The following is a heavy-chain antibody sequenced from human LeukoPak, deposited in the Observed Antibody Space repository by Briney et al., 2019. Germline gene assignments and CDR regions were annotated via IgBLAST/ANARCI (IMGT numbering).Heavy chain of an antibody. J-gene: IGHJ4*02. CDR2: ISGSGGST. CDR1: GFTFSSYA. CDR3: ATGSVTIRRRYYSYSFDY. V-gene: IGHV3-23*01. D-gene: IGHD3-10*01. Sequence: PGGSLRLSCAASGFTFSSYAMSWVRQAPGKGLEWVSAISGSGGSTYYADSVKGRFTISRDNSKNTLYLQMNGLRAEDTAVYYCATGSVTIRRRYYSYSFDYWGQGTLVTVSS.